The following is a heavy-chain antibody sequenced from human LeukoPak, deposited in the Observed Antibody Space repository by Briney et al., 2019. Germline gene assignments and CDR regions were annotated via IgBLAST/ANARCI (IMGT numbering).Heavy chain of an antibody. CDR1: GGSFSKYF. D-gene: IGHD3-10*01. Sequence: SETLSLTCAVDGGSFSKYFWTWIRQPPGKGLEWIGEINHSGSTNYNPSLKSRVTISLDMSKNQFSLKLNSVTAADTAVYYCARDGSGTENDYWGQGTLVTVSS. CDR3: ARDGSGTENDY. CDR2: INHSGST. V-gene: IGHV4-34*01. J-gene: IGHJ4*02.